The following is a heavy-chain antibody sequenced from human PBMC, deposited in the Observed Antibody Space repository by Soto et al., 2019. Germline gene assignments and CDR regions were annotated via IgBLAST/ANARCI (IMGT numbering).Heavy chain of an antibody. J-gene: IGHJ5*02. CDR2: INHSGST. CDR3: ARWSSPYCSSTSCYFNWFDP. V-gene: IGHV4-34*01. D-gene: IGHD2-2*01. Sequence: PSETLSLTCAVYGGSFSGYYWSWIRQPPGKGLEWIGEINHSGSTNYNPSLKSRVTISVDTSKNQFSLKLSSVTAADTAVYSCARWSSPYCSSTSCYFNWFDPWGQGTLVTVSS. CDR1: GGSFSGYY.